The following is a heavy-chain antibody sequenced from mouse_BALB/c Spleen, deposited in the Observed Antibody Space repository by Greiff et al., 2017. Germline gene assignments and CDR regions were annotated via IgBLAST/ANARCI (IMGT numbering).Heavy chain of an antibody. V-gene: IGHV1-7*01. CDR2: INPSTGYT. D-gene: IGHD4-1*01. CDR3: ARLGRGFAY. J-gene: IGHJ3*01. Sequence: QVQLKQSGAELAKPGASVKMSCKASGYTFTSYWMHWVKQRPGQGLEWIGYINPSTGYTEYNQKFKDKATLTADKSSSTAYMQLSSLTSEDSAVYYCARLGRGFAYWGQGTLVTVSA. CDR1: GYTFTSYW.